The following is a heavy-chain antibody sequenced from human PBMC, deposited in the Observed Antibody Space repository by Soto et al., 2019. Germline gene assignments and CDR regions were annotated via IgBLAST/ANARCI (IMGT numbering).Heavy chain of an antibody. Sequence: QVQLVESGGGVVQPGRSLRLSCAASGFTFSRYGLHWVRQAPGKGMEWVALLSNDGHNKQYVDSVKGRFTISRDDYKNTLYLEMNSLRLADTAVYYCAKGPSTYYCDSWCQGALVTVSS. CDR3: AKGPSTYYCDS. CDR2: LSNDGHNK. V-gene: IGHV3-30*18. J-gene: IGHJ4*02. CDR1: GFTFSRYG.